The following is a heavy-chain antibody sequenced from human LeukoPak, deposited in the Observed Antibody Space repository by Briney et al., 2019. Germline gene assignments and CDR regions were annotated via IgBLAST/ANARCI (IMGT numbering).Heavy chain of an antibody. J-gene: IGHJ6*03. CDR2: MHYSGSS. Sequence: SETLSLTRTVSGGSLRVFYWSCVREPPGKGLYWGGYMHYSGSSNYNPSLKSRVTISLDTSKNQVSLKLTSVPPADSAMYYCARAHRGYDYELYYYYYYMDVWGKGTTVTVSS. V-gene: IGHV4-59*01. CDR1: GGSLRVFY. CDR3: ARAHRGYDYELYYYYYYMDV. D-gene: IGHD5-12*01.